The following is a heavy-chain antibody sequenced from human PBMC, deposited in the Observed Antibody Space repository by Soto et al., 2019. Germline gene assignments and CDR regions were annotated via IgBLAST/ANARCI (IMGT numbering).Heavy chain of an antibody. V-gene: IGHV3-23*01. J-gene: IGHJ4*02. CDR3: AHNCSVDCHSVFFY. CDR1: GFTFSNYA. Sequence: EVQLLESGGGLVQPGGSLRLSCAASGFTFSNYAMSWVRQAPGKGLEWVSGISGGGGSSYYADSVKGRFTISRDNSKNTLYLQMNSLRAEDTAVYYCAHNCSVDCHSVFFYCVQGTLVIVSS. D-gene: IGHD2-15*01. CDR2: ISGGGGSS.